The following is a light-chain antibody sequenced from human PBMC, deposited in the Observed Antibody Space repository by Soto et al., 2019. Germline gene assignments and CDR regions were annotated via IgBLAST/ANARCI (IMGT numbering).Light chain of an antibody. Sequence: EIVLTQSPVTLSLSKGERATLSCRASQTVSRMYLSWFQQKPGQAPRLLIYGTSTRATGIPVRFSGSGSGTDFTLTISSLQPEDFAVYFCHQDFNLPWTFCQGTKVDIK. V-gene: IGKV3D-7*01. J-gene: IGKJ1*01. CDR1: QTVSRMY. CDR2: GTS. CDR3: HQDFNLPWT.